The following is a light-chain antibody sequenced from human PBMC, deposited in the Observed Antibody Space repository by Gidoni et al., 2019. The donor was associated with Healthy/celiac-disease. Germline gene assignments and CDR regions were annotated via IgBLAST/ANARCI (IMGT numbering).Light chain of an antibody. V-gene: IGKV3-20*01. CDR1: QSVRSSY. J-gene: IGKJ3*01. Sequence: EIVLTQSPGTLSLSPGERATLSCRASQSVRSSYLAWYQEKPGQAPRLLIYGASSRATGIPDRFSGSGCGTGFTRTISRLEPEDVAVYYCQQYGGSPITFXPXTKVEIK. CDR2: GAS. CDR3: QQYGGSPIT.